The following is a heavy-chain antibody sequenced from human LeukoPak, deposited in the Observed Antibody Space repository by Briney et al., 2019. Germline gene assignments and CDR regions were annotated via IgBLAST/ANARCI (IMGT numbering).Heavy chain of an antibody. J-gene: IGHJ4*02. D-gene: IGHD4-17*01. CDR3: ARYGDYVFDL. CDR1: GGSISSYY. CDR2: IYYSGSI. Sequence: SETLSLTCTVSGGSISSYYWSWIRQPPGKGLEWIGYIYYSGSIIYNPSLKSRVTISVDTSKNQFSLKLSSVTAADTAVYYCARYGDYVFDLWGQGTLVTVS. V-gene: IGHV4-59*01.